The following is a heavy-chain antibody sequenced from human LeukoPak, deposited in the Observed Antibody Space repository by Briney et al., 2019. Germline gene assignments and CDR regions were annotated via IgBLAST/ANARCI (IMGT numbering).Heavy chain of an antibody. CDR2: IYHTGST. V-gene: IGHV4-59*02. CDR3: ASRNLGNDY. D-gene: IGHD7-27*01. Sequence: SETLSLTCTISGVSVSDYYWSWIRQSPGKGLEWIGYIYHTGSTRYSPSLKSRVTISAETSPTQFSLKWSSVSAADTAVYYCASRNLGNDYWGQGTMATVPS. CDR1: GVSVSDYY. J-gene: IGHJ4*02.